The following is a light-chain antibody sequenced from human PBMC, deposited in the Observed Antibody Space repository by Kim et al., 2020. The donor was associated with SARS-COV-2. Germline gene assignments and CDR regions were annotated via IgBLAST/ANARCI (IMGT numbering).Light chain of an antibody. V-gene: IGKV1-27*01. CDR1: QGISSY. CDR3: QKYNSAPYT. J-gene: IGKJ2*01. CDR2: AAA. Sequence: SAAIRDRVPITCQANQGISSYLAWYQQKPGKVPRLLIYAAATLQSGVPSRFSGSGSGTDFTLTISSLQPEDVATYYCQKYNSAPYTFDQGTKLEIK.